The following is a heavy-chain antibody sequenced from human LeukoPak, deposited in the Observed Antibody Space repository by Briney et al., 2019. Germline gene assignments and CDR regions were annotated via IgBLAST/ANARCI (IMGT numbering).Heavy chain of an antibody. CDR1: GGSFSGYY. J-gene: IGHJ4*02. D-gene: IGHD2-15*01. Sequence: SETLSLTCAVYGGSFSGYYWSWIRQPPGKGLEWIGEINHSGSTNYNPSLKSRVTISVDTSKNQFSLKLSSVTAADTAVYYCARGFGRDIVVVVAATRGEEPFDYWGQGTLVTVSS. V-gene: IGHV4-34*01. CDR3: ARGFGRDIVVVVAATRGEEPFDY. CDR2: INHSGST.